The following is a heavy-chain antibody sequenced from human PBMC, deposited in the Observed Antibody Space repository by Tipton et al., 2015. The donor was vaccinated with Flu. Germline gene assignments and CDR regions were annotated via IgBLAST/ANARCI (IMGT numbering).Heavy chain of an antibody. Sequence: TLSLTCTVSGGSINTTGYYWGWIRQSPGRGLEWIGSLYYSGNTYYNPSLNSRAVISLGPSRTQFSLELSSVTVADTAVYYCARDPAGYYDTSAYFMFDTWGQGTLVSVSS. CDR1: GGSINTTGYY. CDR3: ARDPAGYYDTSAYFMFDT. CDR2: LYYSGNT. V-gene: IGHV4-39*07. J-gene: IGHJ5*02. D-gene: IGHD3-22*01.